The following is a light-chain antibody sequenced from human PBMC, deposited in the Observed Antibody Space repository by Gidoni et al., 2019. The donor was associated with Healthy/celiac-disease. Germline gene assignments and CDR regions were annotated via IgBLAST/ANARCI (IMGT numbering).Light chain of an antibody. Sequence: ASQITQSPSSLAASVGDRVTITCRASQGLRNDLGWYQQKPGKAPKLLIYAASSLQSGVPSRFSGSGSGTDFTLTISSLQPEDFATYYCLQDYNYPRTFGQGTKVEIK. CDR2: AAS. CDR3: LQDYNYPRT. J-gene: IGKJ1*01. CDR1: QGLRND. V-gene: IGKV1-6*01.